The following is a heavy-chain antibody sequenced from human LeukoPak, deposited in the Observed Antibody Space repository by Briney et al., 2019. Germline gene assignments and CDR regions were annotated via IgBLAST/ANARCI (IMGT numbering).Heavy chain of an antibody. V-gene: IGHV1-8*01. J-gene: IGHJ6*02. Sequence: ASVKVSCKASGYIFTSYDINWVRQATGQGLEWMGWMNPNSGNTGYAQKFQGRVTMTRNTSISTAYMELSSLRSEDTAVYYCARGGTYYDFWSGYYILTNPHYYYYGMDVWGQGTTVTVFS. D-gene: IGHD3-3*01. CDR2: MNPNSGNT. CDR1: GYIFTSYD. CDR3: ARGGTYYDFWSGYYILTNPHYYYYGMDV.